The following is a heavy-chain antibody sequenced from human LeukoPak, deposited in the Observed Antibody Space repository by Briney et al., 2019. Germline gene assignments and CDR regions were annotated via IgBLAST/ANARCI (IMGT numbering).Heavy chain of an antibody. CDR2: ISAYSGNT. CDR1: GYTFTSYG. V-gene: IGHV1-18*01. Sequence: ASVKVSCKASGYTFTSYGISWVRQAPGQGLEWMAWISAYSGNTKYAQKIQGRVTMTTDTSTSTACMELRSLRSDDTAVYYCARDAVSTVTAGGIDYWGQGTLVTVSS. CDR3: ARDAVSTVTAGGIDY. D-gene: IGHD2-21*02. J-gene: IGHJ4*02.